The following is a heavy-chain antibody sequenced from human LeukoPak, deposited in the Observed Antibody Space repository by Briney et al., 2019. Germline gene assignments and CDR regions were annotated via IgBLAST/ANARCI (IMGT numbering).Heavy chain of an antibody. D-gene: IGHD3-22*01. V-gene: IGHV3-30-3*01. J-gene: IGHJ6*02. CDR2: ISYDGSNK. Sequence: PGGSLRLSCAASGFTFSSYAMHWVRQAPGKGLEWAAVISYDGSNKYYADSVKGRFTISRDNSKNTLYLQMNSLRAEDTAVYYCARETLDYYDSSGYYYHYYYYGMDVWGQGTTVTVSS. CDR1: GFTFSSYA. CDR3: ARETLDYYDSSGYYYHYYYYGMDV.